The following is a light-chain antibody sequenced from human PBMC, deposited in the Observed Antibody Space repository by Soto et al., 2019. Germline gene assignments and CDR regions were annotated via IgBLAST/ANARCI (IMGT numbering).Light chain of an antibody. CDR2: EVV. J-gene: IGLJ3*02. Sequence: QSALTQPPSASGSPGQSVTISCTGTKSDIGVYDFVSWYQHHPGKAPRLIIYEVVQRPSGVPGRFSGSKSGNTASLTISGLQAEDEADYYCCSYAGTYSWVFGGGTKLTVL. CDR3: CSYAGTYSWV. CDR1: KSDIGVYDF. V-gene: IGLV2-8*01.